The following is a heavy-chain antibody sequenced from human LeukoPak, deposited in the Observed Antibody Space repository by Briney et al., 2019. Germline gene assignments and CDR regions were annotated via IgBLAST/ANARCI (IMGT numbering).Heavy chain of an antibody. Sequence: SETLSLTCTVSGDSISSYYWSWVRQPPGKGLEWLGYIYYSGSTNYNPSLKSRVTISVDTSKNQVSLNLSSVTAADTAVYYCARPAERGYSYGLDFWGQGTMVTVSS. D-gene: IGHD5-18*01. V-gene: IGHV4-59*01. CDR3: ARPAERGYSYGLDF. J-gene: IGHJ3*01. CDR1: GDSISSYY. CDR2: IYYSGST.